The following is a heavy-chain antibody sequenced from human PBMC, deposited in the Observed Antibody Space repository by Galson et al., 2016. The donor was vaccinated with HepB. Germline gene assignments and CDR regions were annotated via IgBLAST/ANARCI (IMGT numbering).Heavy chain of an antibody. CDR2: VTFRGDT. V-gene: IGHV4-39*01. D-gene: IGHD4-17*01. CDR3: ARFALAVTTTWFDP. CDR1: GESLRNTVYF. J-gene: IGHJ5*02. Sequence: ETLSLTCSVSGESLRNTVYFWGWIRRTPGKGLDWIGSVTFRGDTYYKPSLQSRLRISFDKSNNQLSLKLSAVTVADSAIYYCARFALAVTTTWFDPWGQGLLVTVAS.